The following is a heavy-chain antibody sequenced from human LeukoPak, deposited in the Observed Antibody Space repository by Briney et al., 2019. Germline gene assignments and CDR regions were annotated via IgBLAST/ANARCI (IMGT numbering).Heavy chain of an antibody. V-gene: IGHV4-39*01. Sequence: SETLSLTCTVSGGFISSTSYYWGWIRQPPGKGLEWIGSLYYSGSTYYNPSLKSRVTISVDTSKNQLSLKLTSVTAADTAVYYCTRQFKDYYDSGGYYSWGQGTLVTVSS. CDR1: GGFISSTSYY. CDR3: TRQFKDYYDSGGYYS. CDR2: LYYSGST. D-gene: IGHD3-22*01. J-gene: IGHJ4*02.